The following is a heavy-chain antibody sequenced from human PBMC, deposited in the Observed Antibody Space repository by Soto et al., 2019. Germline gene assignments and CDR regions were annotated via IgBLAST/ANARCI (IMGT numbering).Heavy chain of an antibody. CDR1: GYTFTSYG. CDR3: VRRHVSATGIDWFDP. CDR2: INAANGDT. Sequence: ASVKVSCKASGYTFTSYGIHWVREAPGQRLEWMGWINAANGDTKYSPKFQGRVTITRDTSASTAYMELSSLRSEDTAVYYCVRRHVSATGIDWFDPWGQGTLVTVSS. V-gene: IGHV1-3*01. J-gene: IGHJ5*02. D-gene: IGHD6-13*01.